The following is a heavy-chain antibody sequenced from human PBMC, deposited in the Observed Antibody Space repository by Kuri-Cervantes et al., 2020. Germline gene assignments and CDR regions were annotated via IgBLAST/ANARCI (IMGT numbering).Heavy chain of an antibody. J-gene: IGHJ4*02. CDR2: IYYSGST. D-gene: IGHD3-16*02. CDR1: GGSISSGGYY. V-gene: IGHV4-31*03. CDR3: ARGPEYDYVWGSYRYYFDY. Sequence: LRLSCTVSGGSISSGGYYWSWIRQHPGKGLEWIGYIYYSGSTYYNPSLKSRVTISVDTSKNQFSLKLSSVTAADTAVYYCARGPEYDYVWGSYRYYFDYWGQGTLVTVSS.